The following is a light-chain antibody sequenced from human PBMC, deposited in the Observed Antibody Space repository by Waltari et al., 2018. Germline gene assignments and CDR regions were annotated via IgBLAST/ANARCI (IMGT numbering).Light chain of an antibody. Sequence: EIVMTQSPPTLSVSPGERATLSCRASQSIARTLAWYQQKPGLAPRLLMYGASTRATGIPARFSGSESGTDFTLTISSLQSEDSAVYYCQQYNSWRTFGQGTKLEIK. CDR2: GAS. CDR3: QQYNSWRT. J-gene: IGKJ2*01. CDR1: QSIART. V-gene: IGKV3-15*01.